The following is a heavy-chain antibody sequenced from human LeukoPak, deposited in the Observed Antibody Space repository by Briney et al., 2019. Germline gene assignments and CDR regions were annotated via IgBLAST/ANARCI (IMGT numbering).Heavy chain of an antibody. CDR3: AGCRYCSGGSCYAGGYWFDP. Sequence: KPSETLSLTCIVSGGSISSSSYYWGWIRQPPGKGLEWIGSIYYSGSSYYNPSLKSRVTMSVDTSQNQFSLKLSSVTAADTAVYYCAGCRYCSGGSCYAGGYWFDPWGQGTLVTVSS. J-gene: IGHJ5*02. CDR1: GGSISSSSYY. V-gene: IGHV4-39*01. D-gene: IGHD2-15*01. CDR2: IYYSGSS.